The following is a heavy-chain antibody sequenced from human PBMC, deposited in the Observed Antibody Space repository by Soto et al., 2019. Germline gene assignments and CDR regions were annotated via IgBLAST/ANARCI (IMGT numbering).Heavy chain of an antibody. CDR3: ATELAAAGKGTRVYVDH. Sequence: SATLSLTCTVSGGSISSSPWCRWVRQPPGKGLEWIGDIYHRGSTHYNPSRKSRVTISVDKSKNQFSLKLSSVTAVDTAVYYCATELAAAGKGTRVYVDHWGQGTLVTVSS. CDR1: GGSISSSPW. CDR2: IYHRGST. J-gene: IGHJ5*02. V-gene: IGHV4-4*02. D-gene: IGHD6-13*01.